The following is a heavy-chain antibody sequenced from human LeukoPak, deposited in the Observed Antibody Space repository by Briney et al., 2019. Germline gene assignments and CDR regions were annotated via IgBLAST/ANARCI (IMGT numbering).Heavy chain of an antibody. V-gene: IGHV3-48*03. Sequence: GGSLRLSCAASGFAFSSYEMNWVRQAPGKGLEWVSYISSSGSTIYYADSVKGRFTISRDNAKNSLYLQMNSLRAEDTAVYYCAIPGARGYYDSSGPPGYWGQGTLVTVSS. J-gene: IGHJ4*02. CDR3: AIPGARGYYDSSGPPGY. D-gene: IGHD3-22*01. CDR1: GFAFSSYE. CDR2: ISSSGSTI.